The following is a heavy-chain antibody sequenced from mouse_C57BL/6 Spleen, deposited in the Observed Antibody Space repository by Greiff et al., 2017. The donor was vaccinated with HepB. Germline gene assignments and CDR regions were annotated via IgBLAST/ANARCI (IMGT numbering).Heavy chain of an antibody. CDR3: AKNGELTYAMDY. J-gene: IGHJ4*01. V-gene: IGHV2-5*01. Sequence: VKLMESGPGLVQPSQSLSITCTVSGFSLTSYGVHWVRQSPGKGLEWLGVIWRGGSTDYNAAFMSRLSITKDNSKSQVFFKMNSLQADDTAIYYCAKNGELTYAMDYWGQGTSVTVSS. D-gene: IGHD4-1*01. CDR1: GFSLTSYG. CDR2: IWRGGST.